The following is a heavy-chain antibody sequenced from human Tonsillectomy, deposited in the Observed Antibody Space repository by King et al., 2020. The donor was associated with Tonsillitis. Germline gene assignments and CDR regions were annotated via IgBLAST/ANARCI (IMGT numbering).Heavy chain of an antibody. CDR3: AKDKGAAQYDPGKGAFDV. CDR2: ITSSSGRR. CDR1: GFTFKNFD. Sequence: VQLVESGGGLVKPGGSLRLSCATSGFTFKNFDMNWVRQAPGKGLEWVASITSSSGRRCYADSVKGRVTISRDNAKNSLYLQMNSLTAEDTAVYYCAKDKGAAQYDPGKGAFDVWGQGTMVTVSS. J-gene: IGHJ3*01. D-gene: IGHD6-25*01. V-gene: IGHV3-21*01.